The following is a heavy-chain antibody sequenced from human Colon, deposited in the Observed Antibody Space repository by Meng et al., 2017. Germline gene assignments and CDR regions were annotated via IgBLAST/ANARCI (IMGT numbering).Heavy chain of an antibody. Sequence: GESLKISCAASGFTVSSNYMSWVRQAPGKGLEWVSILYSGGSRYYADSVKGRFTISRDKSKNNLFFQMDSLMAEDTAVYYCARERVGVNWDAIDIWGQGTTVTVSS. J-gene: IGHJ3*02. CDR2: LYSGGSR. V-gene: IGHV3-66*02. CDR1: GFTVSSNY. D-gene: IGHD1-26*01. CDR3: ARERVGVNWDAIDI.